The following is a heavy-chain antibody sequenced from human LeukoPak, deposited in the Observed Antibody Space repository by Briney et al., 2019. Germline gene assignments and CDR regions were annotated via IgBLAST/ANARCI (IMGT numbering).Heavy chain of an antibody. J-gene: IGHJ6*02. CDR3: ARETNYYGMDI. CDR2: IGTAGDT. CDR1: GFTFSSYD. Sequence: GGSLRLSCAASGFTFSSYDMHWVRQATGKGLEWVSAIGTAGDTYYPGSVKGRFTISRENAKNSLYLQMNSLRAGDTAVYYCARETNYYGMDIWGQGTTVTVSS. V-gene: IGHV3-13*01.